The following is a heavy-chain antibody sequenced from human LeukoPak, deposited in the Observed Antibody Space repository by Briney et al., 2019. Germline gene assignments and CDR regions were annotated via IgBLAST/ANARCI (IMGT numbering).Heavy chain of an antibody. CDR2: IYYSGST. Sequence: SETLSLTCTVSGGSIRSYYWSWIRQPPGKGLEWIGYIYYSGSTNYNPSLKSRVTISVDTSKNQFSLRQSSVTAADTAVYYCALSDTAMVKGGFDYWGQGTLVTVSS. J-gene: IGHJ4*02. V-gene: IGHV4-59*01. CDR3: ALSDTAMVKGGFDY. D-gene: IGHD5-18*01. CDR1: GGSIRSYY.